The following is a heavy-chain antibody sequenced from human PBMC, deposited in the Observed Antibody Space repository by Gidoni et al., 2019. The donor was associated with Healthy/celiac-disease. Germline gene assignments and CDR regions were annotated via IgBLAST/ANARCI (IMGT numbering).Heavy chain of an antibody. CDR3: ASLWFGELSQPDYYYGMDV. V-gene: IGHV4-31*03. D-gene: IGHD3-10*01. CDR2: IYYSGST. CDR1: GGSISSGGSY. J-gene: IGHJ6*02. Sequence: QVQLQESGPGLVKPSQTLSLTCTVSGGSISSGGSYWSWIRQHPGKGLEWIGYIYYSGSTYYNPSLKSRVTISVDTSKNQFSLKLSSVTAADTAVYYCASLWFGELSQPDYYYGMDVWGQGTTVTVSS.